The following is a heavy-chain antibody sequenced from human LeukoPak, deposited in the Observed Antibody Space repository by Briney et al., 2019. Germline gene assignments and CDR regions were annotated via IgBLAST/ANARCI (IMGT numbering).Heavy chain of an antibody. Sequence: SETLSLTCTVSGGSISSSSYYWAWIRRPPGKVLEWIGSSYYSGSTYYNPSLKSRVTISVDTSKNQCSLKLSSVTAPDTAVYYCARVPSILWFGDPPYGMDVWGQGTTVTVSS. V-gene: IGHV4-39*01. CDR2: SYYSGST. J-gene: IGHJ6*02. CDR1: GGSISSSSYY. CDR3: ARVPSILWFGDPPYGMDV. D-gene: IGHD3-10*01.